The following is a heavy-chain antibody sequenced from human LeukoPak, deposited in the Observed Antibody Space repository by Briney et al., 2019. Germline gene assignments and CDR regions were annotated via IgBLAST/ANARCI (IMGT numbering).Heavy chain of an antibody. Sequence: GGSLRLSCAASGFTVSSNFMTWVRQAPGKGLEWVSIIYSGGDTYYADSVKGRFTISRDNSKNTLYLRMNSLRAEDTAVYYCARDVGGIFDSWGQGTLVTVSS. CDR1: GFTVSSNF. CDR2: IYSGGDT. D-gene: IGHD6-13*01. J-gene: IGHJ4*02. V-gene: IGHV3-53*01. CDR3: ARDVGGIFDS.